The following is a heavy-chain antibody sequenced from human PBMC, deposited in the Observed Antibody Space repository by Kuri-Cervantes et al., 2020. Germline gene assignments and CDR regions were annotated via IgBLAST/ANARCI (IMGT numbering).Heavy chain of an antibody. V-gene: IGHV1-2*02. Sequence: ASVKVSCKGSGYSFTSYWIGWVRQAPGQGLEWMGWINPNSGGTNYAQKFQGRVTMTRDTSISTAYMELSRLRSDDTAVYYCAREGPNVGMDVWGQGTTVTVSS. J-gene: IGHJ6*02. CDR1: GYSFTSYW. CDR2: INPNSGGT. CDR3: AREGPNVGMDV.